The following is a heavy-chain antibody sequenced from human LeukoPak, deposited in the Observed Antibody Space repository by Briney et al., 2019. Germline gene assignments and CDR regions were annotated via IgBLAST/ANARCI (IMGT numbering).Heavy chain of an antibody. D-gene: IGHD3-16*01. J-gene: IGHJ4*02. CDR2: ISWNSGSI. CDR1: GFTFDDYA. Sequence: GGSLRLSCAASGFTFDDYAMHWVRQAPGKGLEWVSGISWNSGSIGYADSVEGRFTISRDSAKNSLYLQMNSLRPEDTALYYCAKGAHSTFAQDIAQNFDYWGQGTLVTVSS. V-gene: IGHV3-9*01. CDR3: AKGAHSTFAQDIAQNFDY.